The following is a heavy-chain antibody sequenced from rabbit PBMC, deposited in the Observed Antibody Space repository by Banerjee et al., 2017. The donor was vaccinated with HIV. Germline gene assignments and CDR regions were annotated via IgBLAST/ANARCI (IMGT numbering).Heavy chain of an antibody. CDR3: ARGDYSSGWGYKL. CDR1: GIDFSSYYD. J-gene: IGHJ4*01. CDR2: IYSGDGNT. V-gene: IGHV1S43*01. D-gene: IGHD4-1*01. Sequence: QQQLEESGGGLVKPGGTLTLTCKASGIDFSSYYDMCWVRQAPGKGLEWIACIYSGDGNTFYASWAKGRFSISRENTQSTVTLQMTSLTAADTATYFCARGDYSSGWGYKLWGPGTLVTVS.